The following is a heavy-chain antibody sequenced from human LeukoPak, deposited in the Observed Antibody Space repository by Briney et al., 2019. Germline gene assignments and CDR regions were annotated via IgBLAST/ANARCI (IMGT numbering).Heavy chain of an antibody. V-gene: IGHV3-30*04. J-gene: IGHJ4*02. Sequence: GGSLRLSCAASGFTFSSYAMHWVRQAPGKGLEWVAVISYDGSNKYYADSVKGQFTIPRDNSKNTLYLQMNSLRAEDTAVYYCARVQEWLTYYFDYWGQGTLVTVSS. CDR1: GFTFSSYA. CDR3: ARVQEWLTYYFDY. D-gene: IGHD6-19*01. CDR2: ISYDGSNK.